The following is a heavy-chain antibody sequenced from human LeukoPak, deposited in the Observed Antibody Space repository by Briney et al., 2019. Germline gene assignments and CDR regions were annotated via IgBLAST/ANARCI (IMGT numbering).Heavy chain of an antibody. J-gene: IGHJ4*02. CDR1: GGSISSYY. Sequence: TSETLSLTCTVSGGSISSYYWSWIRQPPGKGLEWIGYIYYSGSTNYNPSLKSRVTISVDTSKNQFSLKLNSVTAADAAVYYCARHGSLHSSSWRLWGQGTLVTVSS. CDR3: ARHGSLHSSSWRL. D-gene: IGHD6-13*01. V-gene: IGHV4-59*08. CDR2: IYYSGST.